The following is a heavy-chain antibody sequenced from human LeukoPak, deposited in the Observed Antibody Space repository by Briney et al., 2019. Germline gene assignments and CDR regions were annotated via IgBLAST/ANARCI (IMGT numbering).Heavy chain of an antibody. D-gene: IGHD1-26*01. J-gene: IGHJ5*02. CDR3: ARVVVRWEPPGDWFDP. CDR2: IYYSGST. Sequence: SSETLSLTCTVSGGSISSSSYYWGWIRQPPGKGLEWIGSIYYSGSTYYNPSLKSRVTISVDTSKNQFSLKLSSVTAADTAVYYCARVVVRWEPPGDWFDPWGQGTLVTVSS. V-gene: IGHV4-39*07. CDR1: GGSISSSSYY.